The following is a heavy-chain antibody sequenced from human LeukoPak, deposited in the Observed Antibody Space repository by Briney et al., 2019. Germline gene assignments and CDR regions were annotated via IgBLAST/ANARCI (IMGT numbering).Heavy chain of an antibody. V-gene: IGHV4-30-2*01. CDR1: GGSISSGGYS. J-gene: IGHJ5*02. Sequence: SETLSLTCAVSGGSISSGGYSWSWIRQPPGKGLEWIGYIYRSGSTYYNPSLKSRVTISVDRSKNQFSLKLSSVTAADTAVYYCARAVGSSGPYNWFDPWGQGTLVTVSS. CDR3: ARAVGSSGPYNWFDP. CDR2: IYRSGST. D-gene: IGHD3-22*01.